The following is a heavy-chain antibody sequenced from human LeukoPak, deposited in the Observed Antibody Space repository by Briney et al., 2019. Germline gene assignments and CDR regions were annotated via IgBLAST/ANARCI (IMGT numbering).Heavy chain of an antibody. D-gene: IGHD5-24*01. CDR1: GFTFSSYA. CDR2: ISSNGGST. J-gene: IGHJ4*02. CDR3: ARGRLVRDGYNYGYFDY. V-gene: IGHV3-64*01. Sequence: PGGSLRLSCAASGFTFSSYAMHWVRQAPGKGLEYVSAISSNGGSTYYANSVKGRFTISRDNSKNTLYLQMGSLRAEDMAVYYCARGRLVRDGYNYGYFDYWGQGTLVTVSS.